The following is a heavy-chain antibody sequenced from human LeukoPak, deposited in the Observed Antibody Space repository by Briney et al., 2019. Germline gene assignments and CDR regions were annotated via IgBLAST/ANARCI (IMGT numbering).Heavy chain of an antibody. CDR2: IYYSGST. D-gene: IGHD6-13*01. CDR1: GGSISSSSYY. V-gene: IGHV4-39*07. J-gene: IGHJ5*02. Sequence: SETLSLTCTVSGGSISSSSYYWGWIRQPPGKGLKGIGSIYYSGSTYYNPSLKSRVTISVDTSKNQFSLKLSSVTAADTAVYYCARDVSSSWYYHIPNWFDPWGQGTLVTVSS. CDR3: ARDVSSSWYYHIPNWFDP.